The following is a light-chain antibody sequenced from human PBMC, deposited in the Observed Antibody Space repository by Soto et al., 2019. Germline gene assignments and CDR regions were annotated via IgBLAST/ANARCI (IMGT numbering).Light chain of an antibody. Sequence: DIQMTQSPSTLSASVGDRVTITCRASQSISSWLAWYQQKPGKAPKLLIYKASTLESGVPSRFSGSGSGTELTRTIISLQPDDFANYYCQQNNSYSSTWTCGQGTKVESK. CDR2: KAS. J-gene: IGKJ1*01. V-gene: IGKV1-5*03. CDR3: QQNNSYSSTWT. CDR1: QSISSW.